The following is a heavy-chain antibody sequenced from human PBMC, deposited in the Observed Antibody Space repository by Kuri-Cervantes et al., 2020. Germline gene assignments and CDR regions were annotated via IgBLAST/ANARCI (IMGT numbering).Heavy chain of an antibody. CDR3: VRQRDAFDI. J-gene: IGHJ3*02. CDR1: GFTFSSYD. Sequence: GKSLQISCAASGFTFSSYDMHWVRQATGKGLEWVSAIGTAGDTYYPGSVKGRFTISRDNAKNSLYLQMNSLRAEDTALYYCVRQRDAFDIWGQGTMVTVSS. V-gene: IGHV3-13*01. D-gene: IGHD6-25*01. CDR2: IGTAGDT.